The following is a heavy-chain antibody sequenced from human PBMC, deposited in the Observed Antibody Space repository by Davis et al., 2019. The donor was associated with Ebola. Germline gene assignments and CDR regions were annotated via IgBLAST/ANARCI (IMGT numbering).Heavy chain of an antibody. CDR1: GGSISSYY. V-gene: IGHV4-59*08. J-gene: IGHJ4*02. Sequence: PSETLSLTCTVSGGSISSYYWSWIRQPPGKGLEWIGYINYSGSTNYNPSLKSRATISVDTSKNQFSLKVSSVTAADTAVYYCASQYNWNYDYWGQGALVTVSS. CDR2: INYSGST. CDR3: ASQYNWNYDY. D-gene: IGHD1-7*01.